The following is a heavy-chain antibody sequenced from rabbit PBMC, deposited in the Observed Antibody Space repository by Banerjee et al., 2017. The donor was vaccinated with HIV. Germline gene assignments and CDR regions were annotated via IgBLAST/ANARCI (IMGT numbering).Heavy chain of an antibody. CDR2: IYTGDGNT. CDR3: ARAGGFENYFNL. J-gene: IGHJ4*01. D-gene: IGHD1-1*01. Sequence: QSLEESGGGLVKPGGTLTLTCKASGIDFSTSYDMSWVRQAPGKGLEWIADIYTGDGNTAYASWAKGRFTISKTSSTTVTLQMTSLTAADTATYFCARAGGFENYFNLWGPGTLSPS. V-gene: IGHV1S40*01. CDR1: GIDFSTSYD.